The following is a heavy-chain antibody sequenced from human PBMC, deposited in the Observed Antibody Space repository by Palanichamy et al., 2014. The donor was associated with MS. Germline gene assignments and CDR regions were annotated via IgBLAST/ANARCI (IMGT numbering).Heavy chain of an antibody. V-gene: IGHV3-33*01. D-gene: IGHD2-2*01. Sequence: GVGVVQPGRSLRLSCTASGFSFSSYGMHWVRQAPGKGLEWVAVIWYDGSKTYYADSVKGRFTISRDNSKNTLYLQMNSLRAEDTAVCYCARDVPHCSTTNCYFGEPRQGRLDAFDIWGQGTMVTVSS. J-gene: IGHJ3*02. CDR1: GFSFSSYG. CDR3: ARDVPHCSTTNCYFGEPRQGRLDAFDI. CDR2: IWYDGSKT.